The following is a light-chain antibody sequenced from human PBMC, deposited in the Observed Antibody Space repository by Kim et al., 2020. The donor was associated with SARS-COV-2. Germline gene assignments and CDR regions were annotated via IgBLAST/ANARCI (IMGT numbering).Light chain of an antibody. CDR3: QQYGSSTPT. V-gene: IGKV3-20*01. CDR1: QSLISTS. J-gene: IGKJ1*01. CDR2: GAS. Sequence: SPGESATLSCRASQSLISTSLAWYQHKPGQAPRLLIYGASTRATGIPDRFSGSGSGTDFTLTISRLEPEDFAVYYCQQYGSSTPTFGQGTKVDIK.